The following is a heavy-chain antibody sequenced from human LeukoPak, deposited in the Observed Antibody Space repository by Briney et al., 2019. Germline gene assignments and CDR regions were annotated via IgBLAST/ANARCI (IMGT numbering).Heavy chain of an antibody. J-gene: IGHJ4*02. CDR3: AKGSYSSGWYYFDC. CDR2: ISGSGGST. D-gene: IGHD6-19*01. Sequence: GGSLRLSCAASGFTFSSYAMSWVRQAPGKGLEGVSGISGSGGSTYYADSVKGRFTISRDNSKNTLYLQMNSLRAEDTAVYYCAKGSYSSGWYYFDCWGQGTLVTVSS. V-gene: IGHV3-23*01. CDR1: GFTFSSYA.